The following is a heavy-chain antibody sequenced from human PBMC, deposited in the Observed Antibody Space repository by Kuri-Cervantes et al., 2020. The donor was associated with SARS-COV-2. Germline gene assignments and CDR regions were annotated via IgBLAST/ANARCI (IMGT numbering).Heavy chain of an antibody. J-gene: IGHJ6*03. CDR1: GGSFSGYY. CDR2: IYDSGGT. V-gene: IGHV4-59*08. CDR3: ARGVTVYYYYYMDV. Sequence: GSLRLSCAVYGGSFSGYYWSWIRQPRGKGLEGIGNIYDSGGTNYNPSLKSRVTISVDTSKNQFSLKLSYVTAADTAVDYCARGVTVYYYYYMDVLGKGTMVTVYS. D-gene: IGHD2-21*02.